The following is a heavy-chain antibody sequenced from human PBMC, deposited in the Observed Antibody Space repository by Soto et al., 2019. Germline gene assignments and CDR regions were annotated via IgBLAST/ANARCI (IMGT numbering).Heavy chain of an antibody. CDR2: ITSSGGNT. J-gene: IGHJ5*02. CDR1: GFTFRNHA. Sequence: EVQLLEFGGGLVQPGGSLRLSCAASGFTFRNHAMTWVRQAPGQGLQYVSSITSSGGNTFYADSVKGRFTISRDNSKNTLYLEMNSLTAEDAAVYSCANDVLDRGAESWGQGTLVTVSS. CDR3: ANDVLDRGAES. V-gene: IGHV3-23*01. D-gene: IGHD3-10*01.